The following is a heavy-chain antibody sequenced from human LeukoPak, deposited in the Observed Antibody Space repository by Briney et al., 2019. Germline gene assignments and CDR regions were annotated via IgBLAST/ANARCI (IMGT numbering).Heavy chain of an antibody. CDR1: GFTFTSYG. V-gene: IGHV3-30*02. J-gene: IGHJ6*03. CDR2: IRYDGSNK. D-gene: IGHD2-15*01. CDR3: ARVLRYCSGGNCYSGGLGYMDV. Sequence: GGSLRLSCAASGFTFTSYGMHWVRQAPGKGLEWVAFIRYDGSNKYYADSVKGRFTISRDNAKNSLYLQMNSLRAEDTAVYYCARVLRYCSGGNCYSGGLGYMDVWGKGTTVTISS.